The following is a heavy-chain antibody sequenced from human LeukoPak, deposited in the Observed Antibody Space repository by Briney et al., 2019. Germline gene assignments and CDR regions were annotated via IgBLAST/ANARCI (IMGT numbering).Heavy chain of an antibody. V-gene: IGHV3-23*01. CDR3: ARVYDILTGYWGGMDY. Sequence: GGTLRLSCAASGFTFSSYGMSWVRQAPGKGLEWVSAISGSGGSTYYADSVKGRFTISRDNAKNSLYLQMNSLRGEDTAVYYCARVYDILTGYWGGMDYWGQGTLVTVFS. CDR1: GFTFSSYG. J-gene: IGHJ4*02. CDR2: ISGSGGST. D-gene: IGHD3-9*01.